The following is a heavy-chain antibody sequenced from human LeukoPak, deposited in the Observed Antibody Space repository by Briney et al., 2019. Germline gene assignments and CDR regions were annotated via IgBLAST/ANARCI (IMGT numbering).Heavy chain of an antibody. D-gene: IGHD2-2*01. J-gene: IGHJ4*02. CDR3: ASDRDTSSNIYFGS. V-gene: IGHV7-4-1*02. Sequence: ASVKVSCKASGYTFTSYGMNWVRQAPGQGLEWMGWINTNTRNPTYAQGFTGRFVFSLDTSVSTAYLQISSLKAEDTAMYYCASDRDTSSNIYFGSWGQGTLVTVSS. CDR2: INTNTRNP. CDR1: GYTFTSYG.